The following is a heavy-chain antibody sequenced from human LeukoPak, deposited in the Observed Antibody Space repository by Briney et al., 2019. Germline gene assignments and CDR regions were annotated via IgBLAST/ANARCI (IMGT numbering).Heavy chain of an antibody. Sequence: SETLSLTCAVYGGSFSGYYWSRIRQPPGKGLEWIGEINHSGSTNYNPSLKSRVTISVDTSKNQFSLKLNSVTAADTAVYYCASNSSSGPVDYWGQGTLVTVSS. J-gene: IGHJ4*02. V-gene: IGHV4-34*01. D-gene: IGHD6-6*01. CDR2: INHSGST. CDR1: GGSFSGYY. CDR3: ASNSSSGPVDY.